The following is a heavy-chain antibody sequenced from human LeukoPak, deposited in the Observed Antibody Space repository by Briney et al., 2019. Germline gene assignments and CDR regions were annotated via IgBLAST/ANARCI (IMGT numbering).Heavy chain of an antibody. CDR1: GFTVSSNY. CDR3: ARAFRTLGAFDI. Sequence: GGSLRLSCGASGFTVSSNYMSWVRQAPGKGLEWVSVIYSGGRTYYADSVKGRFTISRDNSKNTLYLQVNSLRAEDTAVYYCARAFRTLGAFDIWGQGTMVTVSS. J-gene: IGHJ3*02. CDR2: IYSGGRT. V-gene: IGHV3-66*01. D-gene: IGHD3-16*01.